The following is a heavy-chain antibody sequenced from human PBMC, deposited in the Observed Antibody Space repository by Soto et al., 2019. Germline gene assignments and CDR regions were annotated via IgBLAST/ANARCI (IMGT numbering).Heavy chain of an antibody. Sequence: QVQLQESGPGLVKPSQTLSLTCTVSGGSISSGDYYWSWIRQPPGKGLEWIGYIYYSGSTYYTPSLKSGVTISVDASKTQFALKLRSVTAADTAVYYCARVYVCNCISTSCPLDYWGQGTLVTVSS. J-gene: IGHJ4*02. V-gene: IGHV4-30-4*01. CDR3: ARVYVCNCISTSCPLDY. D-gene: IGHD2-2*01. CDR1: GGSISSGDYY. CDR2: IYYSGST.